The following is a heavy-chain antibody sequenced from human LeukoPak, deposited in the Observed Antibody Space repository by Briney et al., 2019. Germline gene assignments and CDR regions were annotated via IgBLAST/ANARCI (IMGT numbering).Heavy chain of an antibody. CDR2: IWYDGRTK. D-gene: IGHD6-19*01. CDR1: GFIFSNYG. J-gene: IGHJ4*02. Sequence: GGSLRLSCEVSGFIFSNYGMHWVRQAPGKGLEWVALIWYDGRTKFHADSVRGRFTISRDNSANTLYLQMSSLRVEDTAVYYCAREWGRIAVAGGPGYWGQGALVTVSS. CDR3: AREWGRIAVAGGPGY. V-gene: IGHV3-33*01.